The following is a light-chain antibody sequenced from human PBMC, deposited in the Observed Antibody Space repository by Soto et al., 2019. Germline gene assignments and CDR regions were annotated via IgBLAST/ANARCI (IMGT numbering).Light chain of an antibody. CDR2: DVT. CDR1: SSDVGGYKY. Sequence: QSVLTQPASVSESPGQSITISCTGASSDVGGYKYVSWYQHHPGKAPKLLIYDVTIRPSGVSDRFSGSKSGNTASLTISGLQAEDEATYYCSSYTSTSTLVLFGGGTKLTVL. V-gene: IGLV2-14*03. CDR3: SSYTSTSTLVL. J-gene: IGLJ2*01.